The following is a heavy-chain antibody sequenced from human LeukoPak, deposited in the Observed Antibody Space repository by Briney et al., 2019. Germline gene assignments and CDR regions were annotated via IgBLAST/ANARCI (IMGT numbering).Heavy chain of an antibody. CDR2: ISYDGSNK. V-gene: IGHV3-30-3*02. J-gene: IGHJ4*02. CDR1: GFTFSSYT. Sequence: GGSLRLSCAASGFTFSSYTMHWVRQAPGKGLEWVAVISYDGSNKYYADSVKGRFTISRDNSKNTLYLQMNSLRAEDTAVYYWAKKKPPSGNSFLNEYWGQGTLVTVSS. CDR3: AKKKPPSGNSFLNEY. D-gene: IGHD5-18*01.